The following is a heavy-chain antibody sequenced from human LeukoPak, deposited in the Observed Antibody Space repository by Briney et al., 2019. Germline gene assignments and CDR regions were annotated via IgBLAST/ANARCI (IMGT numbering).Heavy chain of an antibody. D-gene: IGHD1-26*01. CDR1: GFTFSSYA. J-gene: IGHJ4*02. CDR3: AKYGPQDSGSSHFDY. Sequence: GGSLRLSCAASGFTFSSYAMNWVRQAPGKGLEWVSTISGSGGSTYYADSVKGRFAISRDNSKNTLFLQMSSLRAEDTAVYYCAKYGPQDSGSSHFDYWGQGALVTVSS. V-gene: IGHV3-23*01. CDR2: ISGSGGST.